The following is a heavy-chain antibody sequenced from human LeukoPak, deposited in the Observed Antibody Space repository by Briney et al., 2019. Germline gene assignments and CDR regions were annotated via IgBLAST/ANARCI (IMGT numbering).Heavy chain of an antibody. D-gene: IGHD3-10*01. J-gene: IGHJ4*02. CDR2: ISYDGSNK. V-gene: IGHV3-30-3*01. CDR3: ARDRDYTFGELDY. Sequence: GGSLRLSCAASGFTFSSYAMHWVRQAPGKGLEWVAVISYDGSNKYYADSVKGRFTISRDNSKNTLYLQMNSLRAEDTAVYYCARDRDYTFGELDYWGQGTLVTVSS. CDR1: GFTFSSYA.